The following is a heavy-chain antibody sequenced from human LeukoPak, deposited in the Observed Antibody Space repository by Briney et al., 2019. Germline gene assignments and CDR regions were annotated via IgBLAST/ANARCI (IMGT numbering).Heavy chain of an antibody. CDR3: ARARSDEADVRYCSSTSCQIFFDY. Sequence: PSETLSLTCAVYGGSFSAYYWSWIRQPPGKGLEWIGEINHSGSTNCNPSLKSRVTISVDTSKNQFSLKLSSVTAADTALYYCARARSDEADVRYCSSTSCQIFFDYWGQGALVTVSS. J-gene: IGHJ4*02. CDR2: INHSGST. D-gene: IGHD2-2*01. V-gene: IGHV4-34*01. CDR1: GGSFSAYY.